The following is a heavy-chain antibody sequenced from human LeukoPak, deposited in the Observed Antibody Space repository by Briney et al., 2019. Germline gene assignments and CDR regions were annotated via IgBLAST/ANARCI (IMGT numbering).Heavy chain of an antibody. D-gene: IGHD3-3*01. J-gene: IGHJ4*02. CDR2: ISSSSSYI. CDR1: GFTFSSYA. V-gene: IGHV3-21*01. CDR3: ARAPRPDNYDFWSGYYTSYYFDY. Sequence: GGSLRLSCAASGFTFSSYAMSWVRQAPGKGLEWVSSISSSSSYIYYADSVKGRFTISRDNAKNSLYLQMNSLRAEDTAVYYCARAPRPDNYDFWSGYYTSYYFDYWGQGTLVTVSS.